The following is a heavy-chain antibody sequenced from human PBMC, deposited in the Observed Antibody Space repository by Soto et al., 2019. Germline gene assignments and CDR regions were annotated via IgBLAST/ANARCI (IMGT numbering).Heavy chain of an antibody. Sequence: GALRLSCAASGFTVSSNYMSWVRQAPGKGLEWVSVIYSGGSTYYADSVKGRFTISRDNSKNTLYLQMNSLRAEDTAVYYCAKVLVYYYYYYYMDVWGKGTTVTVSS. D-gene: IGHD2-8*01. J-gene: IGHJ6*03. CDR1: GFTVSSNY. V-gene: IGHV3-66*01. CDR3: AKVLVYYYYYYYMDV. CDR2: IYSGGST.